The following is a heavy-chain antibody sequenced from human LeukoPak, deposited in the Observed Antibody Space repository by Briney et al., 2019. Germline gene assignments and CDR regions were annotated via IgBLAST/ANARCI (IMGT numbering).Heavy chain of an antibody. J-gene: IGHJ4*02. Sequence: SVKVSCKASGGTFSSYAISWVRQAPGQGLEWMGGIIPIFGTANYAQKFQGRVTITADESTSTAYMELSSLRSEDTAVYYCATYGDSEYFFDYWGQGTLVSVSS. CDR1: GGTFSSYA. V-gene: IGHV1-69*13. CDR2: IIPIFGTA. CDR3: ATYGDSEYFFDY. D-gene: IGHD4-17*01.